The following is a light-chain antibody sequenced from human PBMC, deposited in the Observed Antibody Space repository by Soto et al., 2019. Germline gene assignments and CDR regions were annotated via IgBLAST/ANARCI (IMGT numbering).Light chain of an antibody. V-gene: IGLV2-11*01. J-gene: IGLJ3*02. Sequence: QSALTQPRSVSGSPGQSVTISCTGTSSDVGSYNFVSWHQQHPGKAPKLMIYDVAKRPSGVPDRFSGSKSGNTASLTISGLQAEDEADYYCGSHAGNSNLVFGGGTKLTVL. CDR3: GSHAGNSNLV. CDR2: DVA. CDR1: SSDVGSYNF.